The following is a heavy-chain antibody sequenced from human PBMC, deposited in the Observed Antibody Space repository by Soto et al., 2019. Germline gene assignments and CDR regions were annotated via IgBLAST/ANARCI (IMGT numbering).Heavy chain of an antibody. J-gene: IGHJ4*02. Sequence: GASVKASCKASGYTFTSYGISWVRQAPGQGLEWMGWISAYNGNTNYAQKLQGRVTMTTDTSTSTAYMELRSLRSDDTAVYYCARDQERDYGDYPQSFDYWGQGTLVTVSS. CDR2: ISAYNGNT. D-gene: IGHD4-17*01. V-gene: IGHV1-18*01. CDR1: GYTFTSYG. CDR3: ARDQERDYGDYPQSFDY.